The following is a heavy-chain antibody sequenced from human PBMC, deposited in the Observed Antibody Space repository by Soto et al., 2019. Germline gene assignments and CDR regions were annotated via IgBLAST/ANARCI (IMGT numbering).Heavy chain of an antibody. CDR2: MNMDGSRT. V-gene: IGHV3-74*01. J-gene: IGHJ4*02. D-gene: IGHD2-21*01. CDR1: GFTFSIYW. Sequence: EVQLVESGGGLVQPGGSLRLSCAASGFTFSIYWMHWVRQAPGKGLVWVSRMNMDGSRTSYADFAKGRFTISRDDDKSTVYLQMGNLRAEDTAVYYCVRGDGDRYDGHGYLGRHWGQGTLVTVSS. CDR3: VRGDGDRYDGHGYLGRH.